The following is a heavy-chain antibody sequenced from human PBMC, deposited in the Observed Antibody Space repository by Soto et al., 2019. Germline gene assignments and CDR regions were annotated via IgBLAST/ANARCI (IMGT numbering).Heavy chain of an antibody. D-gene: IGHD1-26*01. CDR2: INPGYPAGRST. V-gene: IGHV1-46*01. J-gene: IGHJ6*01. Sequence: ASGKGCVKASGYTLTTFFMHRVRQAPGQGLEWMGVINPGYPAGRSTTYAQKFQGRVTMTTDTSTSTVYMELSRLRSDDTAVYYCAREAIVAGATTGMDVWGQGTTVTVSS. CDR3: AREAIVAGATTGMDV. CDR1: GYTLTTFF.